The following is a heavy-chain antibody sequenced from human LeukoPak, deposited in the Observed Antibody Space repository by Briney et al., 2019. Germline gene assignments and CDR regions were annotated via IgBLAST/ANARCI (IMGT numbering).Heavy chain of an antibody. J-gene: IGHJ4*02. D-gene: IGHD3-10*02. Sequence: PGGSLRLSCAASGFTLSRIAMSWVRQAPGKGLEWVSGISCSGGRDSTYYADSVRGRFSISRDNAKSTLYLQMNSLRAEDTAVYYFAAYYYVPHYWGQGTLVTVSS. V-gene: IGHV3-23*01. CDR2: ISCSGGRDST. CDR3: AAYYYVPHY. CDR1: GFTLSRIA.